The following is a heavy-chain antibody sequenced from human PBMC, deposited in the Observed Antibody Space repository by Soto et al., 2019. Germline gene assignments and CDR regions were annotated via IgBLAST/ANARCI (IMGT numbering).Heavy chain of an antibody. V-gene: IGHV3-66*01. CDR1: GFTVNSNY. Sequence: GGSLRLSCAASGFTVNSNYMSWVRQAPGKGLEWVSVIYSGGRTSYADSVKGRFTISRDNAKNTLYLQMNSLRAEDTAVYYCAVAVAGPTAIGYWGQGTLVTVSS. CDR3: AVAVAGPTAIGY. CDR2: IYSGGRT. J-gene: IGHJ4*02. D-gene: IGHD6-19*01.